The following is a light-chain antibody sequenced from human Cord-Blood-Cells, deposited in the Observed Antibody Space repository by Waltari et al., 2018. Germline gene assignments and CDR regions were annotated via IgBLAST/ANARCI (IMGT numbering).Light chain of an antibody. CDR2: AAS. CDR3: QQSYSTLYT. J-gene: IGKJ2*01. V-gene: IGKV1-39*01. Sequence: DIQMTQSPSSLSASVGDRVTITCRASQSISSYLNWYQQKPGKAPKLLIYAASSLQSGXXXXFSGSGSGTDFTLTISSLQPEDFATYYCQQSYSTLYTFGQGTKLEIK. CDR1: QSISSY.